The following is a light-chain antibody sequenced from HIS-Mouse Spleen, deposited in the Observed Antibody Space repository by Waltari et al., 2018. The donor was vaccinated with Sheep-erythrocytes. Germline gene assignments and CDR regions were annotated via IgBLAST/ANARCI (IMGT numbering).Light chain of an antibody. V-gene: IGLV3-1*01. Sequence: SYELTQPPSVSVSPGQTASIPCSGDTLGTKYACWYQQKPGQSPVLVIYHDSKRPSGIPERFSGSNSGNTATLTISGTQAMDEADYYCQAWDSSHVVFGGGTKLTVL. CDR2: HDS. J-gene: IGLJ2*01. CDR1: TLGTKY. CDR3: QAWDSSHVV.